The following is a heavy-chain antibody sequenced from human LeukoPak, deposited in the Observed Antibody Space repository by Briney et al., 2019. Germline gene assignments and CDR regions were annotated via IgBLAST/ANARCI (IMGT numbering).Heavy chain of an antibody. D-gene: IGHD6-6*01. CDR3: ARVFRSSSRVPSDY. V-gene: IGHV3-11*01. J-gene: IGHJ4*02. CDR1: GFTFSDYY. Sequence: GGSLRLSCAASGFTFSDYYMSWIRQAPGKGLEWVSYISSSGSTIYYADSVKGRFAISRDNAKNSLYLQMNSLRAEDTAVYYCARVFRSSSRVPSDYWGQGTLVTVSS. CDR2: ISSSGSTI.